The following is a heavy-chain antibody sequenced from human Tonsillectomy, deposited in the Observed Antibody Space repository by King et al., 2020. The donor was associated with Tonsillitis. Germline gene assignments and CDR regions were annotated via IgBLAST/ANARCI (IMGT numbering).Heavy chain of an antibody. Sequence: VQLVESGGGVVQPGRSPRLSCAASGFTFSSSAMHWVRQAPGKGLEWVAFISYDGSNKYYADSVKGRFTISRDNSKNTLYLQMNSLRAEDTAVYYCAREGGVMIVALVAFDIWGQGTMVTVSS. D-gene: IGHD3-22*01. CDR1: GFTFSSSA. CDR2: ISYDGSNK. CDR3: AREGGVMIVALVAFDI. V-gene: IGHV3-30*04. J-gene: IGHJ3*02.